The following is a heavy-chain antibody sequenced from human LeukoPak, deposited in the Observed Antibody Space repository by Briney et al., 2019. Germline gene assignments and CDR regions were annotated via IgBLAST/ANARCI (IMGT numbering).Heavy chain of an antibody. CDR3: ARASRGDAFDI. CDR1: GYTVTNYD. D-gene: IGHD6-6*01. CDR2: MNPNSGNT. Sequence: ASENVSCKASGYTVTNYDINWVRQATGQGREWMGWMNPNSGNTGYAQKFQGRVTIPRNTSISTAYIELSSLRSEATAVYYCARASRGDAFDIWGQGTMVTVSS. V-gene: IGHV1-8*01. J-gene: IGHJ3*02.